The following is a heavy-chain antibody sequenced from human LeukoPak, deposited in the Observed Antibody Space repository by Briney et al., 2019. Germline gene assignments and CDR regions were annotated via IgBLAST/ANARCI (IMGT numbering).Heavy chain of an antibody. Sequence: GGSLRLSCAASGFTFSSYWMSWVRQAPGKGLEWVANIKQDGSEKYYVDSVKGRFTISRDNAKNSLYLQMNSLRAEDTAVYYWARDRSYDFWSGYTFDYWGQGTLVTVSS. CDR1: GFTFSSYW. CDR3: ARDRSYDFWSGYTFDY. CDR2: IKQDGSEK. D-gene: IGHD3-3*01. V-gene: IGHV3-7*01. J-gene: IGHJ4*02.